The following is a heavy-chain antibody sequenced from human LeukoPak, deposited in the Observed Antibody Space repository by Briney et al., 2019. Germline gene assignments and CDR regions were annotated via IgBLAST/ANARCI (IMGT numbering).Heavy chain of an antibody. Sequence: GRSLRLSCATSGFTFSSHDMHWVRQAPGKGLEWVAVISYEGSNEYYADSVKGRFTVSRDNYKNTLYLQMNTVRAEDTAVYYCAREGYQLRGYYYYGMDVWGQGTTVTVSS. CDR1: GFTFSSHD. CDR3: AREGYQLRGYYYYGMDV. CDR2: ISYEGSNE. D-gene: IGHD2-2*01. V-gene: IGHV3-33*01. J-gene: IGHJ6*02.